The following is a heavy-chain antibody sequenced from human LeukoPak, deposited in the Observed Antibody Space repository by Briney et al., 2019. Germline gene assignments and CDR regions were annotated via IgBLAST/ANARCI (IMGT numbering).Heavy chain of an antibody. J-gene: IGHJ4*02. CDR3: ARKAVDSSGYSFDY. Sequence: GGTLRLSCAASGFTFSSYGMSWVRQAPGKGLEWVLDISGSGGSTHYADSVKGRFTISRDNSKNTLYLQMNSLRAEDTAVYYCARKAVDSSGYSFDYWGQGTLVTVSS. CDR1: GFTFSSYG. CDR2: ISGSGGST. V-gene: IGHV3-23*01. D-gene: IGHD3-22*01.